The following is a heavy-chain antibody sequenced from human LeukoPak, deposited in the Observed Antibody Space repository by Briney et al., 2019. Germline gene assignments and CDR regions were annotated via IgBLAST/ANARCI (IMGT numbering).Heavy chain of an antibody. Sequence: SETLSLTCAVYGGSFSGYYWSWIRQPPGKGLEWIGEINHSGSTNYNLSLKSRVTISVDTSKNQFSLKLSSVTAADTAVYYCARYPTYYDFWSGYYRRADYYYMDVWGKGTTVTVSS. D-gene: IGHD3-3*01. CDR1: GGSFSGYY. V-gene: IGHV4-34*01. CDR3: ARYPTYYDFWSGYYRRADYYYMDV. J-gene: IGHJ6*03. CDR2: INHSGST.